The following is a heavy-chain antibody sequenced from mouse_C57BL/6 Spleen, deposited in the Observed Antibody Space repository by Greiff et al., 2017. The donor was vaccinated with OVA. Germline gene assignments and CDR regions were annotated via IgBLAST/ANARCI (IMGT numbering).Heavy chain of an antibody. CDR2: IYPGSGNT. CDR3: ARFWEDYAMDY. V-gene: IGHV1-76*01. Sequence: QVHVKQSGAELVRPGASVKLSCKASGYTFTDYYINWVKQRPGQGLEWIARIYPGSGNTYYNEKFKGKATLTAEKSSSTAYMQLSSLTSEDSAVYFCARFWEDYAMDYWGQEPQSPSPQ. J-gene: IGHJ4*01. CDR1: GYTFTDYY. D-gene: IGHD4-1*01.